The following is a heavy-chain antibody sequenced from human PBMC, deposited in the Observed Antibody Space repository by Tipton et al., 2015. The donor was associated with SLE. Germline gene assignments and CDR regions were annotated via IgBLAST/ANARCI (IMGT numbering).Heavy chain of an antibody. Sequence: SLRLSCAASGFTFSSYGMYWVRQAPGKGLEWVAVISYDGSNKYYADSVKGRFTISRDNSKNTLYLQMNSLRAEDTAVYYCAKIVLMVYAPGDYLDYWGQGTLVTVSS. CDR2: ISYDGSNK. D-gene: IGHD2-8*01. CDR3: AKIVLMVYAPGDYLDY. V-gene: IGHV3-30*18. J-gene: IGHJ4*02. CDR1: GFTFSSYG.